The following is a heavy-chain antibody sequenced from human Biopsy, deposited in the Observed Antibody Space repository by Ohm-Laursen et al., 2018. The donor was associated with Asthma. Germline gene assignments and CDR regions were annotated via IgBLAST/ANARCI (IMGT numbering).Heavy chain of an antibody. V-gene: IGHV3-30*03. Sequence: SLRLSFAASGFSFNSYSVHWVRQAPRKALGWVAVISFDGSNKYYGDSVKGRFTIARDNSKNTVYLQMNSLRAEDTAVYYFASYEVVTAILPMDVWGQGTTVTVSS. CDR3: ASYEVVTAILPMDV. D-gene: IGHD2-21*02. CDR2: ISFDGSNK. CDR1: GFSFNSYS. J-gene: IGHJ6*02.